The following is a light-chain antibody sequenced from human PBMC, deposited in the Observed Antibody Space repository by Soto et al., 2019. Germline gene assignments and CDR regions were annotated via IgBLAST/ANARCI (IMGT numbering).Light chain of an antibody. Sequence: DIQMTQSPSTLCASVGDRVTITCRASQSINSWLAWYQQKPGRAPKLLIYKASSLESGVPSRFSGSGSGTEFTLTISSLQPDDFATYYCQQYTSYSTFGQGTKVEIK. J-gene: IGKJ1*01. CDR1: QSINSW. CDR3: QQYTSYST. CDR2: KAS. V-gene: IGKV1-5*03.